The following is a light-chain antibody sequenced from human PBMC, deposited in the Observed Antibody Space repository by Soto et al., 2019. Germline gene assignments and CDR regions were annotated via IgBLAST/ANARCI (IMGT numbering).Light chain of an antibody. CDR2: EVT. CDR1: SSDVGGYNF. J-gene: IGLJ1*01. Sequence: QSALTQPPSASWSPGQSFTISCTGTSSDVGGYNFVSWYQQHPDKVPKVMIYEVTKRPSGVPDRFSGSKSGNTASLTISGLQAEDEAHYYCSSYAGSDTFVFGTGTKVTVL. CDR3: SSYAGSDTFV. V-gene: IGLV2-8*01.